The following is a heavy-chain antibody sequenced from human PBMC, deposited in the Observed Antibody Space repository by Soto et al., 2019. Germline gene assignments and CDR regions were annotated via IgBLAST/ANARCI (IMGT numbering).Heavy chain of an antibody. Sequence: GGSLRLSCAASGFTFSSYDMHWVRQATGKGLEWVSAIGTAGDTYYPGSVKGRFTISRENAKNSLYLQMNSLRAGDTAVYYCARAIDYGSGSVAFDIWGQGTMVTVSS. J-gene: IGHJ3*02. CDR3: ARAIDYGSGSVAFDI. D-gene: IGHD3-10*01. CDR2: IGTAGDT. CDR1: GFTFSSYD. V-gene: IGHV3-13*01.